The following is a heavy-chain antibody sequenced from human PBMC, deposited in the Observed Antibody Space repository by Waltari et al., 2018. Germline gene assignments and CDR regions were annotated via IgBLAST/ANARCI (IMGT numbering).Heavy chain of an antibody. CDR2: ISHDGRNE. J-gene: IGHJ4*02. CDR3: AKDTYYYSRSGYYVFDY. D-gene: IGHD3-22*01. V-gene: IGHV3-30*18. Sequence: QVQLVASGGGVVQPGRSLGLSCPASGFTFNTSGIHWVRQAPGKGLEWVARISHDGRNENYVDSVKGRFTISRDNSKNTLYLEMNSLRAEDTAVYYCAKDTYYYSRSGYYVFDYWGRGTLVTVSS. CDR1: GFTFNTSG.